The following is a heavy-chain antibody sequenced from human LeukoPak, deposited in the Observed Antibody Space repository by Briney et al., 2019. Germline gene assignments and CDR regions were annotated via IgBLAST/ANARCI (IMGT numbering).Heavy chain of an antibody. D-gene: IGHD1-26*01. V-gene: IGHV3-74*03. Sequence: XXXAAXXFTFXSXXMHWVXXAPGXXLXXXSRINSDGSTTTYADSVRGRFIISRDNAKNTLYLQMNSLGAEDTAVYYCARVKVGVWGVFDTWGQGTMVTVSS. CDR1: XFTFXSXX. CDR3: ARVKVGVWGVFDT. J-gene: IGHJ3*02. CDR2: INSDGSTT.